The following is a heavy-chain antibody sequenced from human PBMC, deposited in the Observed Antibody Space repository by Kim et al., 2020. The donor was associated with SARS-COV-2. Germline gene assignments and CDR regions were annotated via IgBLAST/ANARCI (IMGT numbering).Heavy chain of an antibody. CDR1: RGTLSNYW. V-gene: IGHV3-74*01. CDR3: LRVDYDFWSGDYMDV. CDR2: INSDGSMT. J-gene: IGHJ6*04. D-gene: IGHD3-3*01. Sequence: GGSLRLSCGVSRGTLSNYWMDWVRQAPGKGLVWVSRINSDGSMTSYADSVQGRFTISRDNVKNTFFLQMNSLRAEETAVYYCLRVDYDFWSGDYMDVWGKGTTVPVSS.